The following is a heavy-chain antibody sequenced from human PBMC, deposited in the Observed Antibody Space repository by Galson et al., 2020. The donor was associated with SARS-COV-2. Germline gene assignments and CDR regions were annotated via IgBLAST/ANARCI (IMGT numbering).Heavy chain of an antibody. Sequence: GGSLRLSCAASGFSFSSSWMNWVRQAPGKGLERVANIKQDGSEKYYVDSVKGRFSISRDNAENSLYLQMNSLRAEDTAVYYCATSRTFDYWGQGTLVTVSS. J-gene: IGHJ4*02. V-gene: IGHV3-7*01. CDR2: IKQDGSEK. D-gene: IGHD6-13*01. CDR3: ATSRTFDY. CDR1: GFSFSSSW.